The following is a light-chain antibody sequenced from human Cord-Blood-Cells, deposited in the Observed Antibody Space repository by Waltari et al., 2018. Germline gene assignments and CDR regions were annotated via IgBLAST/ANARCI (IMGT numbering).Light chain of an antibody. V-gene: IGLV2-23*01. CDR3: CSYAGSSTWV. J-gene: IGLJ3*02. CDR1: SSDVGSYNL. CDR2: EGS. Sequence: QSALTQTASVSGSPGQSITISCTGTSSDVGSYNLVSWYHQHPGKAPKLMVYEGSKRPSGVSNRFSGSKAGNTASLTISGLQAEDDADYYCCSYAGSSTWVFGGGTKLTVL.